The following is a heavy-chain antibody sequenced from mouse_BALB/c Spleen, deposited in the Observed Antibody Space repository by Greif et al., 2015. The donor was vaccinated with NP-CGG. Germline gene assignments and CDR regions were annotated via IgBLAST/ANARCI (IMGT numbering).Heavy chain of an antibody. CDR2: IRNKVNGYTT. D-gene: IGHD1-2*01. J-gene: IGHJ4*01. Sequence: EVHLVESGGGLVQPGGPLRLSCATSGFTFTDYYMSWVRQPPGKALEWLGFIRNKVNGYTTEYSASVKGRFTISRDNSQSILYLQMNTLRAEDSATYYCARDGDYGYYAMDYWGQGTSVTVSS. CDR1: GFTFTDYY. CDR3: ARDGDYGYYAMDY. V-gene: IGHV7-3*02.